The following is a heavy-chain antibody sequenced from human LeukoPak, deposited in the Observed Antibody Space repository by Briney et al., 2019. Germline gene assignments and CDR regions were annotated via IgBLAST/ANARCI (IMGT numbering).Heavy chain of an antibody. CDR3: AGDYGD. J-gene: IGHJ4*02. D-gene: IGHD4-17*01. CDR2: IYPSGTT. V-gene: IGHV4-4*07. CDR1: GGSVSSYY. Sequence: PSETLSLTCSVSGGSVSSYYWSWIRQPAGKGLEWIGRIYPSGTTHYNPSLKSGVTMSVDTSKNQFSLKLISVTAADTAVYYCAGDYGDWGQGTLVTVSS.